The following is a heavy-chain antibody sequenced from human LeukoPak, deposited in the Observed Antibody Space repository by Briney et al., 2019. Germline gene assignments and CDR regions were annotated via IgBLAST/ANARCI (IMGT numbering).Heavy chain of an antibody. CDR1: GFTFSSYW. D-gene: IGHD3-3*01. CDR2: IKQDGSEK. CDR3: ARENYDFWSGYYSDY. Sequence: GGSLRLSCAASGFTFSSYWMSWVRQAPGKGLEWVANIKQDGSEKYYVDSVKGRFTISRDNAKNSLYLQMNSLRAEDTAVYYCARENYDFWSGYYSDYWGQGTLVTVSS. V-gene: IGHV3-7*01. J-gene: IGHJ4*02.